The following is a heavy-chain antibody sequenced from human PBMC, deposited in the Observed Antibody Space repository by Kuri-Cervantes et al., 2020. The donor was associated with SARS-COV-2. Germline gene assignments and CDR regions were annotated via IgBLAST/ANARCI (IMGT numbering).Heavy chain of an antibody. Sequence: GESLKISCATSGFTFANSWMNWVRQAPGKGLEWVGRIKGNADGGTVDYAVAVEGRFTISRDDSKNTLFLQMNGLRVEDTAKYYCNTDKPTVVSRDYWGPGVPVTVSS. J-gene: IGHJ4*02. CDR1: GFTFANSW. D-gene: IGHD5/OR15-5a*01. CDR3: NTDKPTVVSRDY. CDR2: IKGNADGGTV. V-gene: IGHV3-15*07.